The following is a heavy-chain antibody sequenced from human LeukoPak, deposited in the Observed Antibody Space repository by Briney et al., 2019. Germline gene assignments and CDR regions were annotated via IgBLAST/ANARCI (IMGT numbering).Heavy chain of an antibody. CDR3: ARAGWLQYYYFHY. CDR2: IIPIFGTA. J-gene: IGHJ4*02. Sequence: ASVKVSCKASGDTLSNYAISWVRQAPGQGLEWMGWIIPIFGTAKYAQKLQGRVTITADTSTSRAYMELSSLRSEDTAVYHCARAGWLQYYYFHYWGQGTLVTVSS. V-gene: IGHV1-69*06. D-gene: IGHD5-24*01. CDR1: GDTLSNYA.